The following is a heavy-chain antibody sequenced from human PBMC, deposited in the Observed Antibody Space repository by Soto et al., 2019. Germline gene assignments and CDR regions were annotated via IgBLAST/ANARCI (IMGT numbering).Heavy chain of an antibody. CDR2: ISAYNGNT. J-gene: IGHJ4*02. V-gene: IGHV1-18*01. CDR3: GGVGAYCVSTSCHDY. D-gene: IGHD2-2*01. Sequence: QVKLVQSGAEVKKPGASVKVSCKASGYTFTNYGISWVRQAPGQGLEWMGWISAYNGNTDYAQKLQGRVTMTTDTSKGTAHMERRSLRSDDTAVYYGGGVGAYCVSTSCHDYWGQGTLVTVSS. CDR1: GYTFTNYG.